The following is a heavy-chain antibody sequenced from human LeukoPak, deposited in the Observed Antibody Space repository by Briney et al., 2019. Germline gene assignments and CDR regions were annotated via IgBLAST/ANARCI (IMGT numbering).Heavy chain of an antibody. CDR3: ARTTDY. J-gene: IGHJ4*02. Sequence: RLXXAAXXFTFSSYWMSWVRQAPGKGLEGVANIKQDGSEKYYVDSVKGRFTISRDNAKNSLYLQMNSLRAEDTAVYYCARTTDYWGQGTLVTVSS. V-gene: IGHV3-7*01. CDR2: IKQDGSEK. CDR1: XFTFSSYW. D-gene: IGHD4-17*01.